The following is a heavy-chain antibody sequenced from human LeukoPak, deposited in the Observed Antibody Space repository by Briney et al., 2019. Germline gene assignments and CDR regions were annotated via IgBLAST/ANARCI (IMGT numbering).Heavy chain of an antibody. V-gene: IGHV3-23*01. J-gene: IGHJ4*02. D-gene: IGHD3-3*01. CDR1: GFTFNNYV. CDR2: IGGSGDAT. CDR3: AKGSRDSRPYYFDF. Sequence: GGSLRLSCAASGFTFNNYVTSWIRQAPGKGLEWASAIGGSGDATYYADSVKGRFTISRDNSRNTLYLQMNSLRAEDMAIYYCAKGSRDSRPYYFDFWGLGTLVTVSS.